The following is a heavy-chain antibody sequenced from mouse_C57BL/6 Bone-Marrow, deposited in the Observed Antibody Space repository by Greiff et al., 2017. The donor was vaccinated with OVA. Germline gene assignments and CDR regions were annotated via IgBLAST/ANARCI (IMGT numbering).Heavy chain of an antibody. CDR3: AKDLYYGSSSHFDY. V-gene: IGHV1-22*01. CDR2: INPNNGGT. Sequence: VQLKESGPELVKPGASVKMSCKASGYTFTDYNMHWVKQSHGKSLEWIGYINPNNGGTSYNQKFKGKATLTVNKSSSTAYMELRSLTSEDSAVYYCAKDLYYGSSSHFDYWGQGTTLTVSS. J-gene: IGHJ2*01. CDR1: GYTFTDYN. D-gene: IGHD1-1*01.